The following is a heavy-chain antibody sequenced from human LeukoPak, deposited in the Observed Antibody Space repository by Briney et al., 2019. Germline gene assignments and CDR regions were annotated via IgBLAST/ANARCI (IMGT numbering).Heavy chain of an antibody. V-gene: IGHV3-23*01. CDR3: AKERRLPGILDLFDS. D-gene: IGHD6-25*01. Sequence: GGSLRLSCVASGFTVTSYAMSWVRQAPGKGLEWVSVISGGGPTSFYADSVKGRFTISRDDSKNTVYLQLNNLRAEDTAIYYFAKERRLPGILDLFDSWGQGTRVTVSS. J-gene: IGHJ4*02. CDR2: ISGGGPTS. CDR1: GFTVTSYA.